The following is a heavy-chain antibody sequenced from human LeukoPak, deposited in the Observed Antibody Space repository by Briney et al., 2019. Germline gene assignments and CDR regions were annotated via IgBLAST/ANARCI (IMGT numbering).Heavy chain of an antibody. J-gene: IGHJ4*02. CDR1: GFTVSTNY. D-gene: IGHD2-21*01. V-gene: IGHV3-15*01. CDR3: ITPLPYSAQ. Sequence: GGSLRLSCAASGFTVSTNYMSWVRQAPGKGLEWVGRIKPKTDGETTEYAAPVKDRFSISRDDSKSMMYLQMNSLKTEDTAVYYCITPLPYSAQGGQGALVTVSS. CDR2: IKPKTDGETT.